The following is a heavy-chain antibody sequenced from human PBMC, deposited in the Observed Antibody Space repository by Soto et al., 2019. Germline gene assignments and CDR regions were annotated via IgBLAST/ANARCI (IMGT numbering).Heavy chain of an antibody. J-gene: IGHJ6*02. V-gene: IGHV3-23*01. Sequence: EVQVLESGGGLAQPGGSLRLSCVASGFTFSDYAMAWVRQSPGKGLELVSSISGSGGSTYYADSVKGRFTISRDNSKNTVFLQMNSLRAEDTAVYYCAKDHGMDVWGQGATVTVSS. CDR3: AKDHGMDV. CDR1: GFTFSDYA. CDR2: ISGSGGST.